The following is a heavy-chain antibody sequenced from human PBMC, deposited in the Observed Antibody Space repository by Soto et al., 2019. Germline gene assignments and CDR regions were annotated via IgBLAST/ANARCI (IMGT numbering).Heavy chain of an antibody. CDR3: ARDRAPAAAGTNAFDI. D-gene: IGHD6-13*01. V-gene: IGHV1-8*01. CDR1: GYTFTSYE. Sequence: GASVKVACKASGYTFTSYEINWVRQATGQGLEWMGWMNPNSGNTGYAQKFQGRVTMTRNTSTSTAYMELSSLRSEDTAVYYCARDRAPAAAGTNAFDIWGQGTMVTVSS. J-gene: IGHJ3*02. CDR2: MNPNSGNT.